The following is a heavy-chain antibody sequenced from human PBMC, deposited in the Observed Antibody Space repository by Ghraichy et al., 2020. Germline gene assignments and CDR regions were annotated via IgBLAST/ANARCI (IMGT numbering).Heavy chain of an antibody. J-gene: IGHJ4*02. CDR1: GFTSRAYG. D-gene: IGHD2-15*01. V-gene: IGHV3-23*01. Sequence: GESLNISCAASGFTSRAYGMSWVRQAPGKGLEWVSVISDTGGSTYYADSVKGRFTISRDNSKNTMYLQMNSLRAEDTAVYYCAKDTVVVGATLAGYFDQGGQGNRVTITS. CDR3: AKDTVVVGATLAGYFDQ. CDR2: ISDTGGST.